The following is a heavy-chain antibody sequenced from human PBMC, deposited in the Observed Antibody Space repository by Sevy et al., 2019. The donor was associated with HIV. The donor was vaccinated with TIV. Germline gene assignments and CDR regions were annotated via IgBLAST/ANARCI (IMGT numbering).Heavy chain of an antibody. D-gene: IGHD6-13*01. CDR3: ARHRLSSSWYNPNYYYGMDV. CDR1: GGSISSSTYY. J-gene: IGHJ6*02. CDR2: IYYSGTS. V-gene: IGHV4-39*01. Sequence: SETLSLTCTVSGGSISSSTYYWGWIRQPPGKGLEWIGNIYYSGTSYYSPSLKSRVTISVDTSKNQFSLKLSSVTAADTAVYYCARHRLSSSWYNPNYYYGMDVWGQGTTVTVSS.